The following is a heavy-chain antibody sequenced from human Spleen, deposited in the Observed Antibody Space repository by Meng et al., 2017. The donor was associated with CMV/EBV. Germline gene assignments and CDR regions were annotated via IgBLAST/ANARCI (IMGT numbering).Heavy chain of an antibody. Sequence: GESLKISCAASGFTFSAYDINWVRQAPGKGLHWVSVIYSGGTGTYYADSVKGRFTISRDNSKNTLYLQMNSLRAEDTAVYFCAKDRATGSYGDALDIWGQGTMVTVSS. CDR1: GFTFSAYD. D-gene: IGHD1-26*01. CDR2: IYSGGTGT. CDR3: AKDRATGSYGDALDI. J-gene: IGHJ3*02. V-gene: IGHV3-23*03.